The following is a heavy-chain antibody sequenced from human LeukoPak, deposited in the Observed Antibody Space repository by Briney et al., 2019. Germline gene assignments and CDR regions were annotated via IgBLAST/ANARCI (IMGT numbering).Heavy chain of an antibody. Sequence: GASVKVSCKASGYTFTSYYMHWVRQAPGQGLEWMGIINPSGGSTNYAQKFQGRVTMTRDMSTRTVYMELSSLRSEDTAVYYCTRNWGGDHRVGGLPDYWGQGTLVTVSS. CDR1: GYTFTSYY. V-gene: IGHV1-46*01. J-gene: IGHJ4*02. CDR2: INPSGGST. CDR3: TRNWGGDHRVGGLPDY. D-gene: IGHD2-21*02.